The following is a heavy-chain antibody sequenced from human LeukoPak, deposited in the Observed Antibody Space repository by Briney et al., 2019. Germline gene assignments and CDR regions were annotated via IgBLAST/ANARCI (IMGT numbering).Heavy chain of an antibody. Sequence: PGGSLRLSCAASGCTFSSNWMHWVRHPPGKGLVLVSRITSDGSSTSYAHSAKGRFPISRDNAKNTLYLQMNSLRAEDTAVYYCARAMNIKVGATAFDYWGKGTLVTVSS. V-gene: IGHV3-74*01. J-gene: IGHJ4*02. CDR1: GCTFSSNW. D-gene: IGHD1-26*01. CDR2: ITSDGSST. CDR3: ARAMNIKVGATAFDY.